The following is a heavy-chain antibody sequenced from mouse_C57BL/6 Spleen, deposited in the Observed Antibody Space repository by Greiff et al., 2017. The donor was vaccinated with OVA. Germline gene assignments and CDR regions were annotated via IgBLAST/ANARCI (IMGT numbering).Heavy chain of an antibody. CDR1: GYTFTSYW. CDR2: INPSNGGT. CDR3: AREAYGNNEAGFAY. V-gene: IGHV1-53*01. J-gene: IGHJ3*01. Sequence: QVQLKQPGTELVKPGASVKLSCKASGYTFTSYWMHWVKQRPGQGLEWIGNINPSNGGTNYNEKFKSKATLTVDKSSSTAYMQLSSLTSEDSAVYCGAREAYGNNEAGFAYWGQGTLVTVSA. D-gene: IGHD2-1*01.